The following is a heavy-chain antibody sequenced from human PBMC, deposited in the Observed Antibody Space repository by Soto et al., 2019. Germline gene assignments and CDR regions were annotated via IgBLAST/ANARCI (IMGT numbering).Heavy chain of an antibody. J-gene: IGHJ5*02. CDR2: IYYSGST. D-gene: IGHD1-26*01. V-gene: IGHV4-39*01. CDR3: ARHPSAFWFDP. CDR1: GGSISSSSYF. Sequence: QLQLQESGPGLVKPSETLSLTCTVSGGSISSSSYFWGWLRQPPGKGLEWIGSIYYSGSTYYNPSLNCRVTISVYTAKNHSFLKLSSVTAADTAVYSCARHPSAFWFDPWGQGTLVTVSS.